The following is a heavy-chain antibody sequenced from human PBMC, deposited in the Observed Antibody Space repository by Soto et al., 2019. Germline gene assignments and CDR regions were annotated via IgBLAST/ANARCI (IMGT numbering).Heavy chain of an antibody. CDR2: INTDGSTT. CDR1: GFTFSNYW. J-gene: IGHJ6*01. CDR3: ARGIRNYYGMDV. V-gene: IGHV3-74*01. D-gene: IGHD2-15*01. Sequence: GGSLRLSCVASGFTFSNYWMHWVRQAPGKVLVWVSRINTDGSTTAFADSVKGRLTLSRDNAKNTVYLQLNSLRGEDTTVYYCARGIRNYYGMDVWGQGTTVTVSS.